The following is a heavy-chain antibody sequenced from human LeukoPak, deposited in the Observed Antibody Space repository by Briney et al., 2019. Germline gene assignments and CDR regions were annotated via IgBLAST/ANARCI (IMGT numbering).Heavy chain of an antibody. V-gene: IGHV4-39*02. CDR2: IYYSGST. CDR3: ARESAGDSGSSRDQVDY. J-gene: IGHJ4*02. D-gene: IGHD1-26*01. CDR1: GGSISSSPYY. Sequence: PSETLSLTCIVFGGSISSSPYYWGWIRQPPGKGLEWIGNIYYSGSTYYNPSLKTRVTISVDTSKNQFSLKLTSVTAADTAVYYCARESAGDSGSSRDQVDYWGQGTLVTVSS.